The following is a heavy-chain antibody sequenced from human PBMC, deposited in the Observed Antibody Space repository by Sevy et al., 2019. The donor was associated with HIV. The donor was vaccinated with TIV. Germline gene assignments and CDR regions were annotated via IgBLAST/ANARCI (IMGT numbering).Heavy chain of an antibody. D-gene: IGHD6-6*01. J-gene: IGHJ3*02. Sequence: GGSLRLSCAASGFTVSRYSMNWVRQAPGKGLEWVSSISGISNYIYYADSVQGRFSISRDNAKGSLYLQMNSLRVEDTAIYYCARGVQTYDAFDIWGQGTMVTVSS. CDR1: GFTVSRYS. CDR3: ARGVQTYDAFDI. V-gene: IGHV3-21*01. CDR2: ISGISNYI.